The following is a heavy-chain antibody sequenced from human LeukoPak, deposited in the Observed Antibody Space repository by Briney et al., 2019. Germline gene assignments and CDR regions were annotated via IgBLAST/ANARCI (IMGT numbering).Heavy chain of an antibody. J-gene: IGHJ4*02. D-gene: IGHD6-13*01. CDR3: ARGWYSSSWYFDY. CDR2: IIPIFGTA. CDR1: GGTFSSYA. Sequence: EASVKVSCKASGGTFSSYAFSWVRQAPGQGLEWMGGIIPIFGTANYAQKLQGRVTMTTDTSTTTAYMELRSLRSDDTAVYYCARGWYSSSWYFDYWGQGTLVTVSS. V-gene: IGHV1-69*05.